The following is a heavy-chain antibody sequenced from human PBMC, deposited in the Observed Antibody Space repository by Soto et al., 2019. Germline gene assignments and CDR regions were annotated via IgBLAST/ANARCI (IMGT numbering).Heavy chain of an antibody. D-gene: IGHD4-17*01. CDR2: IYYSGST. CDR3: ASGSTVVTLSAFDY. Sequence: PSETLSLTCTVSGGSISSGGYYWSWIRQHPGKGLEWIGYIYYSGSTYYNPSLKSRVTISVDTSKNQFSLELSSVTAADTAAYYCASGSTVVTLSAFDYWGQGTLVTVSS. J-gene: IGHJ4*02. CDR1: GGSISSGGYY. V-gene: IGHV4-31*03.